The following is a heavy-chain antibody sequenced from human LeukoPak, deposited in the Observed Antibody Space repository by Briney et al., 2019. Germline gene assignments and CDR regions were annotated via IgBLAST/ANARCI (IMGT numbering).Heavy chain of an antibody. CDR1: GFTFSDYY. CDR2: IGSSNVYT. V-gene: IGHV3-11*06. CDR3: ARVYCSGGACNRYFFDF. D-gene: IGHD2-15*01. J-gene: IGHJ4*02. Sequence: PGGSLRLSCAASGFTFSDYYMSWIRQAPGKGLEWISKIGSSNVYTNYADSVKGRFTISRDNADNSLFLQMDSLRAEDTAVYYCARVYCSGGACNRYFFDFWGQGTLVTVSS.